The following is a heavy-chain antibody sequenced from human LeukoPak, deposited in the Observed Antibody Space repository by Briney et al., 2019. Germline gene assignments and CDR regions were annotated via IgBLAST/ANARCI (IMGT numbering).Heavy chain of an antibody. D-gene: IGHD3-16*01. CDR2: IKEDGSEN. J-gene: IGHJ4*02. CDR1: GFTFDSSW. V-gene: IGHV3-7*01. Sequence: AGGSLRLSCKASGFTFDSSWMSWVRQAPGKGLEWVANIKEDGSENYYVDSVKGRFTISRDNAKNSLYLQMNSLSAEDTAVYYCAKDLDQVAWIWGDWGQGTLVTVSS. CDR3: AKDLDQVAWIWGD.